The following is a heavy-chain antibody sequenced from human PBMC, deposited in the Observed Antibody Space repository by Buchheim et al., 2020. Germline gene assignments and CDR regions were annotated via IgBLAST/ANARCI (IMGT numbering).Heavy chain of an antibody. CDR2: IYYSGTT. CDR3: ARDEDGSGTLGY. J-gene: IGHJ4*02. Sequence: QVQLQESGPGLVAPSETLSLTCNVSGGSMSRYYWSWIRQPPGKGLEWIGYIYYSGTTNYNPFLKSRVTISIDRSLTEFSLNLNYVTAADTAVYYCARDEDGSGTLGYWGQGT. V-gene: IGHV4-59*01. CDR1: GGSMSRYY. D-gene: IGHD3-10*01.